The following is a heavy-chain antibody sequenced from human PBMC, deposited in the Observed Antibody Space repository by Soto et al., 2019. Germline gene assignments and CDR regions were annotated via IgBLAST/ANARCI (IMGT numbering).Heavy chain of an antibody. CDR3: VRDPQRNDY. J-gene: IGHJ4*02. D-gene: IGHD2-2*01. CDR2: ISVSNGNR. Sequence: QVQLVQSGAEVQKPGASVKVSCKASGYDFSSYGISWVRQAPGPGFEWMGWISVSNGNRDYAQQLQGIVTRTSDTSRTTAYMELRSLRSDDTAVYYCVRDPQRNDYWGQGTLVNVSS. CDR1: GYDFSSYG. V-gene: IGHV1-18*04.